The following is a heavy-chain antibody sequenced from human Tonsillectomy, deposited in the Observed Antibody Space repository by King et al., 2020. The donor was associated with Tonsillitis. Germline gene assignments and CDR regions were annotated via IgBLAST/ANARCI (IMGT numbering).Heavy chain of an antibody. V-gene: IGHV4-34*01. CDR3: ARGRFEWFISDWYFDL. CDR1: GGSFSGYY. D-gene: IGHD3-9*01. Sequence: VQLQQWGAGLLKPSETLSLTCAVYGGSFSGYYWSWIRQPPGKGREWIGEINHSGSTNYNPSLKSRVPISVDTSKNQFSLKLSSVTAADTSVYYCARGRFEWFISDWYFDLWGRGTLVTVSS. CDR2: INHSGST. J-gene: IGHJ2*01.